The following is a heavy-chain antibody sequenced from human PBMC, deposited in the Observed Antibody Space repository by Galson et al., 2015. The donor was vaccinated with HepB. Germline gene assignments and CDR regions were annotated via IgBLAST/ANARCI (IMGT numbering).Heavy chain of an antibody. CDR1: GFTFSSYG. CDR3: AKASPYYYDSSGYPDY. D-gene: IGHD3-22*01. CDR2: ISYDGSNK. J-gene: IGHJ4*02. V-gene: IGHV3-30*18. Sequence: SLRLSCAASGFTFSSYGMHWVRQAPGKGLEWVAVISYDGSNKYYADSMKGRFTISRDNSKNTLYLQMNSPRAEDTAVYYCAKASPYYYDSSGYPDYWGQGTLVTVSS.